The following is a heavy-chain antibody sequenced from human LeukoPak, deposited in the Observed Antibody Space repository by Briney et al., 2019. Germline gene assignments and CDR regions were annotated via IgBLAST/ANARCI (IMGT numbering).Heavy chain of an antibody. D-gene: IGHD3-9*01. CDR2: IYYSGST. CDR1: GGSISSSSYY. CDR3: ARKGYYNLAFDY. V-gene: IGHV4-39*07. J-gene: IGHJ4*02. Sequence: PSETLSLTCTVSGGSISSSSYYWGWIRQPPGKGLEWIGSIYYSGSTYYNPSLKSRVTISVDTSKNQFSLKLSSVTAADTAVYYCARKGYYNLAFDYWGQGTLVTVSS.